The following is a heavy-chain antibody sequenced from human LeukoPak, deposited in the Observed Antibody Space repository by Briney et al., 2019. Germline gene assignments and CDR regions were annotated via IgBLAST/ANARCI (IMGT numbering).Heavy chain of an antibody. CDR3: ARDHCSGGSCHWRFYY. J-gene: IGHJ4*02. V-gene: IGHV6-1*01. Sequence: SQTLSLTCAISGDSVSSNSVAWNWIRQSPSRGLEWLGRTYYRSKWYNDYAVSVKGRITINPDTSKNQFSLQLNSVTPEDTAVYYCARDHCSGGSCHWRFYYWGQGTLVTVSS. D-gene: IGHD2-15*01. CDR2: TYYRSKWYN. CDR1: GDSVSSNSVA.